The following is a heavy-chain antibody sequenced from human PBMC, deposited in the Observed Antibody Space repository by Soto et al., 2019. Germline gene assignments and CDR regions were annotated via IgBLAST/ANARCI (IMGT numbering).Heavy chain of an antibody. J-gene: IGHJ3*02. Sequence: VDSLKISCKGSGYSFTSYWISWVRQMPGKGLEWMGRIDPSDSYTNYSPSFQGHVTISADKSISTAYLQWSSLKASDTAMYYCARLDVVTAISDAFDIWGQGTMVTV. V-gene: IGHV5-10-1*01. CDR2: IDPSDSYT. CDR1: GYSFTSYW. D-gene: IGHD2-21*02. CDR3: ARLDVVTAISDAFDI.